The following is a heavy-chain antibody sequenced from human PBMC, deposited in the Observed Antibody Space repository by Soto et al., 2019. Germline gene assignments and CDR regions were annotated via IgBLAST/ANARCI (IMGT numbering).Heavy chain of an antibody. CDR3: ARGEADSSGWTPLFGWFDP. CDR1: GGSISSSSYY. V-gene: IGHV4-39*01. Sequence: SETLSLTCTVSGGSISSSSYYWGWIRQPPGKGLEWIGSIYYSGSTYYNPSLKSRVTISVDTSKNQFSLKLSSVTAADTAVYYCARGEADSSGWTPLFGWFDPWGQGTLVTVSS. CDR2: IYYSGST. J-gene: IGHJ5*02. D-gene: IGHD6-19*01.